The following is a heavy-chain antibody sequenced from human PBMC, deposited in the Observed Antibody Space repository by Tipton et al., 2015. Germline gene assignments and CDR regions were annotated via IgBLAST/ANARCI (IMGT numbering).Heavy chain of an antibody. D-gene: IGHD3-9*01. Sequence: GLVKPSETLSLICTVSGGSVSSGSSYHWSWIRQPPGKGLEWIGNINYSDGSNYTPSLKGRVTISVDTSKTQFSLKLTSVTAADTAVYYCACQDYDSLTRDYQTVDYWGQGTLVTVSS. V-gene: IGHV4-61*01. CDR2: INYSDGS. J-gene: IGHJ4*02. CDR3: ACQDYDSLTRDYQTVDY. CDR1: GGSVSSGSSYH.